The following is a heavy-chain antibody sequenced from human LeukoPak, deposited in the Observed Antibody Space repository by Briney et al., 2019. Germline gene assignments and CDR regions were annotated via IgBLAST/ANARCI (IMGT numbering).Heavy chain of an antibody. CDR2: IYYSGST. CDR1: GGSISSYY. V-gene: IGHV4-59*08. CDR3: ARHGWLVRFAFDI. Sequence: SETLSLTCTVSGGSISSYYWSWIRQPPGKGLEWIGYIYYSGSTNYNPSLKSRVTISVDTSKNQFSLKLSSVTAADTAVYYCARHGWLVRFAFDIWGQGTMVTVSS. D-gene: IGHD6-19*01. J-gene: IGHJ3*02.